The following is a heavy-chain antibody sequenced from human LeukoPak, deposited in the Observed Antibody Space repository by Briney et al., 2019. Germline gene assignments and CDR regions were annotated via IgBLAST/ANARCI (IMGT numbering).Heavy chain of an antibody. CDR3: ARVGATGYYYYYGMDV. CDR1: GFTFSSYS. J-gene: IGHJ6*02. V-gene: IGHV3-21*01. Sequence: PGGSLRLSCAASGFTFSSYSMNWVRQAPGKGLEWVSSISSSSSYIYYADSVKGRFTISRDNAKNSLYLQMNSLRAEDTAVYYCARVGATGYYYYYGMDVWGQGTTVTVSS. CDR2: ISSSSSYI. D-gene: IGHD1-26*01.